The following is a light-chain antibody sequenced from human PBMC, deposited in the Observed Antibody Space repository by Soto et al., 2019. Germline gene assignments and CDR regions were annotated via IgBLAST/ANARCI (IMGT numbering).Light chain of an antibody. J-gene: IGKJ4*01. CDR2: DAS. Sequence: EILLTQSPGTLSLSPGEGATLSCRASQSVSNNYLAWYQQKPGQAPRLLIYDASNRATGIPARFSGSGSGTDFTLTISSLEPEDFAVYYCQQRSNWPRALTFGGGTQVDI. CDR1: QSVSNNY. CDR3: QQRSNWPRALT. V-gene: IGKV3-11*01.